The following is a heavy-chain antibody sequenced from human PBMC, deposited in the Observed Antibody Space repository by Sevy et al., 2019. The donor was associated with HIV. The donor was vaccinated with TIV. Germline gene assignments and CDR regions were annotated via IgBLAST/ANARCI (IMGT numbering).Heavy chain of an antibody. V-gene: IGHV3-15*01. CDR1: GFTFSNAW. Sequence: GGSLRLSCAASGFTFSNAWMSWVRQAPGKGLEWVARIKMKSEGGTTDYAAPVKLRFTISRDDSQNTLYLQMNSLKTDDTGVYYCATFPYGNSYGSGWGQGTLVTVSS. CDR3: ATFPYGNSYGSG. CDR2: IKMKSEGGTT. D-gene: IGHD5-18*01. J-gene: IGHJ4*02.